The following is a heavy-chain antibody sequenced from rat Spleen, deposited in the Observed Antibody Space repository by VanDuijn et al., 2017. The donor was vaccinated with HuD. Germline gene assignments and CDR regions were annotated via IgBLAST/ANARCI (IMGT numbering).Heavy chain of an antibody. D-gene: IGHD1-11*01. Sequence: EVQLQESGPGLVKPSQSLSLTCSVTGHSITSGYRWNWIRKFPGNKLEWMGYINSAGSTNYNPSLKSRISITRDTSKNQFFLQVNSVTTEDTATYYCARESLDTEGPFDYWGQGVMVTVSS. J-gene: IGHJ2*01. V-gene: IGHV3-3*01. CDR1: GHSITSGYR. CDR3: ARESLDTEGPFDY. CDR2: INSAGST.